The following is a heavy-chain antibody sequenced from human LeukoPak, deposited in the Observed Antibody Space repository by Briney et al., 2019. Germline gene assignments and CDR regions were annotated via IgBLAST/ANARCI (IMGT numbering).Heavy chain of an antibody. CDR2: IIPIFGTA. CDR1: GGTFSSYA. CDR3: ARGPPAAGTDYYYYYMDV. Sequence: ASVKVSCKASGGTFSSYAISWVRQAPGQGLEWMGGIIPIFGTANYARRFQGRVTITADESTCTAYMELSSLRSEDTAVYYCARGPPAAGTDYYYYYMDVWGKGTTVTISS. V-gene: IGHV1-69*13. D-gene: IGHD6-13*01. J-gene: IGHJ6*03.